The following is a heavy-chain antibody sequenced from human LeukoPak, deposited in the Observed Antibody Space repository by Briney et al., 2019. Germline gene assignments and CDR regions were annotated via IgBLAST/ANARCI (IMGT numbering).Heavy chain of an antibody. CDR2: IIPIFGTA. J-gene: IGHJ5*02. CDR3: ARVEGSSGWYGFRWFDP. V-gene: IGHV1-69*06. D-gene: IGHD6-19*01. Sequence: SVKVSCKASGGTFSSYAISWVRQAPGQGLEWMGGIIPIFGTANYAQKFQGRVTITADKSTSTAYMELSSLRSEDTAVYYCARVEGSSGWYGFRWFDPWGQGTLVTVSS. CDR1: GGTFSSYA.